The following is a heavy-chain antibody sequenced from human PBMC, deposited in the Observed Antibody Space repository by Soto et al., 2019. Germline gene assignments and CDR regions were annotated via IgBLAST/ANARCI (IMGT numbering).Heavy chain of an antibody. CDR1: GFTFSNYA. V-gene: IGHV3-23*01. J-gene: IGHJ4*02. CDR2: ISGSGGRS. D-gene: IGHD3-16*01. CDR3: AKAYFVWSSEQPYYFDY. Sequence: EVQLLDSGGGLVQPGGSLRLSCAASGFTFSNYAMNWVRQGPGKGLEWVSGISGSGGRSYYADSVKGRFTISRDNYKSTLYLQMNSLRAEDTAVYYCAKAYFVWSSEQPYYFDYWGQGTLVTVSS.